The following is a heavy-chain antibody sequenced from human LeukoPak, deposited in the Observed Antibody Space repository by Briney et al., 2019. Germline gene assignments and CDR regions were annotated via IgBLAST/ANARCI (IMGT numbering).Heavy chain of an antibody. D-gene: IGHD1-26*01. CDR3: ARVMGATWFNWFDP. CDR2: IYYSGST. Sequence: SETLSLTCTVSGGSISSYYWSWIRQPPGKGLEWIGYIYYSGSTNYNPSLKSRVTISVDTSKNQFSLKLSSVTAADTAVYYCARVMGATWFNWFDPWDQGTLVTVSS. CDR1: GGSISSYY. J-gene: IGHJ5*02. V-gene: IGHV4-59*01.